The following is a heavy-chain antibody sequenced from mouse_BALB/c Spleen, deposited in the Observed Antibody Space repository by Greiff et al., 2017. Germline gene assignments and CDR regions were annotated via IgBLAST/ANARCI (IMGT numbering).Heavy chain of an antibody. Sequence: VQLQQSGAELARPGASVKLSCKASGYTFTSYWMQWVKQRPGQGLEWIGAIYPGDGDTRYTQKFKGKATLTADKSSSTAYMQLSSLASEDSAVYYCARYGYGNPYWGQGTLVTVSA. CDR1: GYTFTSYW. V-gene: IGHV1-87*01. CDR3: ARYGYGNPY. CDR2: IYPGDGDT. D-gene: IGHD2-10*02. J-gene: IGHJ3*01.